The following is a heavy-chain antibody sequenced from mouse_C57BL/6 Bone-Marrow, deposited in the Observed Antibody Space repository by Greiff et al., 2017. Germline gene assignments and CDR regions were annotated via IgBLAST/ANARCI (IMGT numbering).Heavy chain of an antibody. V-gene: IGHV5-6*01. D-gene: IGHD3-2*02. Sequence: EVKLVESGADLVKPGGSLKLSCAASGFTFSSYGMSWVRQTPDKRLEWVATISSGGSYTYYPDSVKGRFTISRDNSKNTLYLQMSSLMSEDTAMYYCASPQTDQAKGFAYWGQGTLVTVSA. CDR1: GFTFSSYG. J-gene: IGHJ3*01. CDR2: ISSGGSYT. CDR3: ASPQTDQAKGFAY.